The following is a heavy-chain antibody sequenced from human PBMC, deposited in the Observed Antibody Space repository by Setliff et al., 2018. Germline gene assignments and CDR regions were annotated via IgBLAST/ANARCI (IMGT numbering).Heavy chain of an antibody. CDR3: ARDNKWGNSYSGSGTYSRWFDP. V-gene: IGHV4-39*07. D-gene: IGHD3-10*01. Sequence: SETLSLTCIVSGASVGSSNYYWGWVRQSPEKGLQWVGSVFYNGNTYYNPSLKGRVAVSVDRSNNQFSLKLSYVTAADTAVYFCARDNKWGNSYSGSGTYSRWFDPWGQGTLVTSPQ. J-gene: IGHJ5*02. CDR1: GASVGSSNYY. CDR2: VFYNGNT.